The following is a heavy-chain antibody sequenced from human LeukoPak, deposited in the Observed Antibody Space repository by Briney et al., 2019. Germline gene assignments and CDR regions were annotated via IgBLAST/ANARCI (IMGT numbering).Heavy chain of an antibody. D-gene: IGHD3-3*01. CDR3: ASRRRGSYYDFWSGYYT. Sequence: ASETLSLTCAVYGGSFSGYYWSWIRQPPGKGLEWIGEINHSGSTNYNPSLKSRVTTSVDTSKNQFSLKLSSVTAADTAVDYCASRRRGSYYDFWSGYYTGGQGTLVTVSS. J-gene: IGHJ4*02. CDR1: GGSFSGYY. V-gene: IGHV4-34*01. CDR2: INHSGST.